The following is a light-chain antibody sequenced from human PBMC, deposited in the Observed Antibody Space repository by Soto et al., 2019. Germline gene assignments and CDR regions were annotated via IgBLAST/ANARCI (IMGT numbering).Light chain of an antibody. J-gene: IGKJ1*01. CDR2: EAA. CDR1: QSISWW. Sequence: DVQVTQSPSTVSASVGDSVTITCRASQSISWWLAWFQQKPGEAPKLLITEAANLEGGVPSRFSGSGYGAEFTLTISSLQPEDFATYTCQQYHTSPWTFGQGTKVDIK. CDR3: QQYHTSPWT. V-gene: IGKV1-5*03.